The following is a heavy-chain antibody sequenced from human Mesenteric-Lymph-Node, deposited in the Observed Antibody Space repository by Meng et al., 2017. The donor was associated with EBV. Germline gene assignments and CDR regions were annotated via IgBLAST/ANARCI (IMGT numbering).Heavy chain of an antibody. V-gene: IGHV1-18*01. CDR1: GYTFTPPG. J-gene: IGHJ4*02. CDR3: ARDPSNTSGRYAYFDY. Sequence: QLQVVQSGAGVKKRGASVGVSGKASGYTFTPPGISWIRQAPGQGLEWMGWISCYNGDTNYAQKLQGRVTMTTDTSTNTAYMDLRGLRSDDTAVYYCARDPSNTSGRYAYFDYWGQGTLVTVSS. CDR2: ISCYNGDT. D-gene: IGHD6-19*01.